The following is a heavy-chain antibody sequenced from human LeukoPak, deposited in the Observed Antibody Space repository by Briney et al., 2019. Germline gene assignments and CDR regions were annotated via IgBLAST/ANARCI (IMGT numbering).Heavy chain of an antibody. CDR1: GYTFTSYG. CDR3: ARDLRYCAEFDY. D-gene: IGHD2-15*01. Sequence: ASVKVSCKASGYTFTSYGISWVRQAPGQGLEWMGIINPSGGSTSYAQKFQGRVTMTRDTSTSTVYMELSSLRSEDTAVYYCARDLRYCAEFDYWGQGTLVTVSS. V-gene: IGHV1-46*01. CDR2: INPSGGST. J-gene: IGHJ4*02.